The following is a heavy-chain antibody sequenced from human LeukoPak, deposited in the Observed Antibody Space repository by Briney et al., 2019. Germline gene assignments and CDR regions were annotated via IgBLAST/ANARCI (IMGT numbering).Heavy chain of an antibody. CDR2: VAWDGGGT. Sequence: GGSLRLSCAASGFNFDDYTMHWVRQAPGKGLEWVSLVAWDGGGTFFADPVKGRFTVSRDNSKNSLSLYMNGLTTEDTALYYCVRGHGYNLEDYFDNWGQGTLVTVSS. CDR1: GFNFDDYT. D-gene: IGHD5-24*01. CDR3: VRGHGYNLEDYFDN. V-gene: IGHV3-43*01. J-gene: IGHJ4*02.